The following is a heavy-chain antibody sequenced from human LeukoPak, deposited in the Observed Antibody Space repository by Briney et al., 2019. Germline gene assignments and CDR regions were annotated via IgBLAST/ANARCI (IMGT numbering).Heavy chain of an antibody. CDR3: ARSTVATIRGGYSSGPYYYYMDV. Sequence: PSETLSLTCAVSGYSIISSSHYWGWIRQSPGKGLEWIGSMDYSGNPYYNPSLKSRVIISVDTSENQFSLKLRSVTAADTAVYYCARSTVATIRGGYSSGPYYYYMDVWGKGTTVTVSS. J-gene: IGHJ6*03. V-gene: IGHV4-39*01. CDR2: MDYSGNP. D-gene: IGHD5-12*01. CDR1: GYSIISSSHY.